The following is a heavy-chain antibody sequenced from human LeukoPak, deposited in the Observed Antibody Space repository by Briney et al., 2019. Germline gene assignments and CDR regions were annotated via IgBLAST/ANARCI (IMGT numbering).Heavy chain of an antibody. J-gene: IGHJ6*02. V-gene: IGHV3-23*01. Sequence: GGSLRLSCAASGFTFSSYAMSWVRQAPGKGLEWVSAISGSGGSTYYADSVKGRFTISRDNSKNTLYLQMNSLRAEDTAVYYCAKGSGGGRSGWSYYGTDVWGQGTTVTVSS. CDR3: AKGSGGGRSGWSYYGTDV. D-gene: IGHD6-19*01. CDR2: ISGSGGST. CDR1: GFTFSSYA.